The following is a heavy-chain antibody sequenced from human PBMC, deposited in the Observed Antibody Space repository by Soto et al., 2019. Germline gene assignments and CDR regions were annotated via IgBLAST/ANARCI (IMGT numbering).Heavy chain of an antibody. J-gene: IGHJ6*02. CDR2: IDPSDSYT. CDR1: GYSFTSYW. V-gene: IGHV5-10-1*01. Sequence: SCKGSGYSFTSYWISWVRQMPGKGLEWMGRIDPSDSYTNYSPSFQGHVTISADKSISTAYLQWSSLKASDTAMYYCARRAVSSSWYSPDYYYGMDVWGQGTTVTVSS. CDR3: ARRAVSSSWYSPDYYYGMDV. D-gene: IGHD6-13*01.